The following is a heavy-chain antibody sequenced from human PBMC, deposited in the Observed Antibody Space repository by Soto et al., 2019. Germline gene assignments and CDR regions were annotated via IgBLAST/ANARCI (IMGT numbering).Heavy chain of an antibody. CDR3: ARGVRGIVLSNYDILTGYPNMGGRYFDY. CDR1: GGSFSGYY. V-gene: IGHV4-34*01. D-gene: IGHD3-9*01. J-gene: IGHJ4*02. Sequence: SETLSLTCAVYGGSFSGYYWSWIRQPPGKGPEWIGEINHSGSTSYNPSLKSRVTISVDTSKNQFSLKLSSVTAADTAVYYCARGVRGIVLSNYDILTGYPNMGGRYFDYWGQGTLVTVSS. CDR2: INHSGST.